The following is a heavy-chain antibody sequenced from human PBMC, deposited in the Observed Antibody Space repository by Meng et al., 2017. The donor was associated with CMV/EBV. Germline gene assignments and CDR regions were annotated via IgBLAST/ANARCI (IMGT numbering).Heavy chain of an antibody. V-gene: IGHV4-61*01. CDR1: GGSVSSGSYY. D-gene: IGHD3-10*01. J-gene: IGHJ4*02. Sequence: GSLRLSCTVSGGSVSSGSYYWSWIRQPPGKGLEWIGYIYYSGSTNYNPSLKSRVTISVDTSKNQFSLKLSSVTAADMAVYYCARTYYYGSGSWDWGQGTLVTVSS. CDR2: IYYSGST. CDR3: ARTYYYGSGSWD.